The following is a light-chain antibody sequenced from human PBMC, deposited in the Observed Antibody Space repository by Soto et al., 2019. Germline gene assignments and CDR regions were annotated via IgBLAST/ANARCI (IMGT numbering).Light chain of an antibody. CDR1: QRISSDY. Sequence: EIVLTQSPGTLSLSPGERATLSCWASQRISSDYLAWYQQKPGQPPRLLISGSSIRATGIPKRFSGSASGTNFTLTISSLEPEDFAVYYCQQRRSWPLTFGGGTKVDIK. V-gene: IGKV3D-20*02. J-gene: IGKJ4*01. CDR3: QQRRSWPLT. CDR2: GSS.